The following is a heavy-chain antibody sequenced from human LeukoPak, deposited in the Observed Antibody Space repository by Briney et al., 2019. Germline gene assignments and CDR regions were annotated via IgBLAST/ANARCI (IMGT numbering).Heavy chain of an antibody. Sequence: PGGSLRLSCAASGFTVSSSYAMSWVRQAPGKGLEWVSAISGSGGSTYYADSVKGRFTISRDNSKNTLYLQMNSLRAEDTAVYYCAKDRGIAARHYFDYWGQGTLVTVSS. J-gene: IGHJ4*02. V-gene: IGHV3-23*01. CDR3: AKDRGIAARHYFDY. CDR1: GFTVSSSYA. D-gene: IGHD6-25*01. CDR2: ISGSGGST.